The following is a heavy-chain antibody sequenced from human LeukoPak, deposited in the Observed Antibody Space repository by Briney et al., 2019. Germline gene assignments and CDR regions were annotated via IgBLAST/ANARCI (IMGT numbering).Heavy chain of an antibody. D-gene: IGHD6-13*01. CDR2: IYSGGST. CDR3: AKAPYRGGSSWTEFDY. J-gene: IGHJ4*02. Sequence: GGSLRLSCAASGLTVSSNYMSWVRQAPGKGLEWVSVIYSGGSTYYADSVKGRFTISRDSSKNTVYLQMNSLRDEDTAVYYCAKAPYRGGSSWTEFDYWGQGTLVTVSS. CDR1: GLTVSSNY. V-gene: IGHV3-53*05.